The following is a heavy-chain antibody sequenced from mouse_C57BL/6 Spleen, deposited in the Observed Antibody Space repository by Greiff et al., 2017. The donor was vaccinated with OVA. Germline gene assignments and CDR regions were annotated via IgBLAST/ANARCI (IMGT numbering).Heavy chain of an antibody. CDR1: GFTFSDYG. J-gene: IGHJ4*01. D-gene: IGHD2-4*01. Sequence: EVQVVESGGGLVKPGGSLKLSCAASGFTFSDYGMHWVRQAPEKGLEWVAYISSGSSTIYYADTVKGRFTISRDNAKNTLFLQMTSLRSEDTAMYYCARIYYDYDSAMDYWGQGTSVTVSS. V-gene: IGHV5-17*01. CDR3: ARIYYDYDSAMDY. CDR2: ISSGSSTI.